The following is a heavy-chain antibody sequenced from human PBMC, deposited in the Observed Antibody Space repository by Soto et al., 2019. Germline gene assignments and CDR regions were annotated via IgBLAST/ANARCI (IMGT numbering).Heavy chain of an antibody. D-gene: IGHD4-4*01. V-gene: IGHV4-59*08. CDR2: IYYSGST. CDR3: ARHTTTDYYYYYMDV. CDR1: GGSISSYY. J-gene: IGHJ6*03. Sequence: SETLSLTCTVSGGSISSYYWSWIRQPPGKGLEWIGYIYYSGSTNYNPSLKSRVTISVDTSKNQFSLKLSSVTAADTAVYYCARHTTTDYYYYYMDVWGKGTKVTVSS.